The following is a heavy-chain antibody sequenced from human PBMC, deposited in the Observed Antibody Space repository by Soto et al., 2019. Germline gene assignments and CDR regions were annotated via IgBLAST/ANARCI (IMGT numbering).Heavy chain of an antibody. V-gene: IGHV5-51*01. CDR1: GYSFTSYW. Sequence: PGESLTISCKGSGYSFTSYWIGWVRQMPGKGLEWMGIIYPGDSDTRYSPYFQGQVTISADKSISTAYLQWSSLKASDTAMYYCARPYYYDSSGYDAFDIWGQGTMVTVSS. CDR2: IYPGDSDT. D-gene: IGHD3-22*01. CDR3: ARPYYYDSSGYDAFDI. J-gene: IGHJ3*02.